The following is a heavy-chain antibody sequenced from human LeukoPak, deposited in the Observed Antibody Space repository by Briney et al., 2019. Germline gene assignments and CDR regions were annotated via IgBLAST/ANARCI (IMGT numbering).Heavy chain of an antibody. V-gene: IGHV1-69*02. CDR3: ASAIVVVPAAILFQH. CDR2: IIPILGIA. D-gene: IGHD2-2*02. CDR1: GGTFSSYT. Sequence: SVKVSCKASGGTFSSYTISWVRQAPGQGLEWMGRIIPILGIANYAQKLQGRVTITADKSKRRAYMELRSQRSEDTPVYYCASAIVVVPAAILFQHWGQGTLVTVSS. J-gene: IGHJ1*01.